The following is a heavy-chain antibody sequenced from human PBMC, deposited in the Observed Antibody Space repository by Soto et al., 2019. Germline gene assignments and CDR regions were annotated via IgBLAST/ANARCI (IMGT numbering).Heavy chain of an antibody. V-gene: IGHV4-59*11. J-gene: IGHJ6*02. CDR3: ARDGREASGMDV. CDR1: GGSISSHY. Sequence: SEPLSLTCTVSGGSISSHYWSWVRQAPGKGLEWIGHIYYRGSTNYNPSLRSRSTISVDASKSQFSLKLNSVTTADTAVYYCARDGREASGMDVWGQGTKVTVSS. CDR2: IYYRGST. D-gene: IGHD1-26*01.